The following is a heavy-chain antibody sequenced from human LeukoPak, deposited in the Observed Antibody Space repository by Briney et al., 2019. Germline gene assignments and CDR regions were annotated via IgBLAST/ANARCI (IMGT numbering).Heavy chain of an antibody. Sequence: GASVKVSCKASGYTFTDYYMHWVRQAPGQGLEWMGWINPNSGGTNYAQKFQGRVTMTRDTSIRTAYMELSRLRSDDTAVYYCARVRRCSGGSCYRLGAFDIWGQGTMVTVSS. CDR1: GYTFTDYY. CDR2: INPNSGGT. V-gene: IGHV1-2*02. D-gene: IGHD2-15*01. J-gene: IGHJ3*02. CDR3: ARVRRCSGGSCYRLGAFDI.